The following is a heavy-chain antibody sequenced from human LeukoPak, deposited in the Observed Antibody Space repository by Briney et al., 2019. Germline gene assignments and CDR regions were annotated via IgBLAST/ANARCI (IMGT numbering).Heavy chain of an antibody. CDR2: IFHNGTT. J-gene: IGHJ6*03. Sequence: SGTLSLTCVVSGGSISSGNWWSWVRQPPGKGLEWLGEIFHNGTTKYNPSLKSRVTISVDKSNNQFSLRLSSVTAADTAVYSCAREGSRRLYMDVWGKGTTVTVSS. V-gene: IGHV4-4*02. CDR1: GGSISSGNW. D-gene: IGHD1-26*01. CDR3: AREGSRRLYMDV.